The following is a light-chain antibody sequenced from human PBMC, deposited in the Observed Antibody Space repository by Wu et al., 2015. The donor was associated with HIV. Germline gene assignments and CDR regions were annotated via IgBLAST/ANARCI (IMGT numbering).Light chain of an antibody. V-gene: IGKV3-20*01. CDR1: QSVSSSY. J-gene: IGKJ3*01. Sequence: EIVLTQSPGTLSLSPGERATLSRRASQSVSSSYLAWYQQKPGQAPRLLIYGASSRATGIPDRFSGSGSGTDFTLTISRLEPEDFAVYYCQQYGSSPFTFGPGTKVEIK. CDR3: QQYGSSPFT. CDR2: GAS.